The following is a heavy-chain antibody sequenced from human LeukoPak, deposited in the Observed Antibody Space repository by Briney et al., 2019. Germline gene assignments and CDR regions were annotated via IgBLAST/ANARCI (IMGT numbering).Heavy chain of an antibody. CDR1: GFTFSSYA. CDR2: ISGSGGST. D-gene: IGHD2-15*01. Sequence: GGSLTLSCAASGFTFSSYAMTWVRQAPGKGPEWVSAISGSGGSTYYADSVKGRFTISRDNSKNTLYLQMNSLRAEDTAVYYCAKEPLGYCSGGSCGYWGQGTLVTVSS. V-gene: IGHV3-23*01. CDR3: AKEPLGYCSGGSCGY. J-gene: IGHJ4*02.